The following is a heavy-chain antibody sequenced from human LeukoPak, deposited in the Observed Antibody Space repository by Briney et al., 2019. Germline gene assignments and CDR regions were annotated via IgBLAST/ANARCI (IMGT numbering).Heavy chain of an antibody. Sequence: PSETLSLTCTVSGGSISSSSYYWGWIRQPPGKGLEWIGSIYYSGSTYYNPSLKSRVTISVDTSKNQFSLKLSSVTAADTAVYYCACQLIAAPPIDPWGQGTLVTVSS. D-gene: IGHD6-6*01. J-gene: IGHJ5*02. CDR3: ACQLIAAPPIDP. CDR2: IYYSGST. CDR1: GGSISSSSYY. V-gene: IGHV4-39*01.